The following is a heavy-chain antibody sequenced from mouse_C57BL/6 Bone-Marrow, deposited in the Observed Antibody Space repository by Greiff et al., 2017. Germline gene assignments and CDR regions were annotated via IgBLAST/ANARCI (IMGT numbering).Heavy chain of an antibody. CDR1: GYTFTDYN. CDR2: INPNNGGT. V-gene: IGHV1-22*01. Sequence: VQLQQSGPELVKPGASVKMSCKASGYTFTDYNMHWVKQSHGKSLEWIGYINPNNGGTSYNQKFKGKATLTVNKSSSTAYMELRSLPSEDSAVYYCANDLLWLRRYYYAMDYWGQGTSVTVSS. CDR3: ANDLLWLRRYYYAMDY. J-gene: IGHJ4*01. D-gene: IGHD2-2*01.